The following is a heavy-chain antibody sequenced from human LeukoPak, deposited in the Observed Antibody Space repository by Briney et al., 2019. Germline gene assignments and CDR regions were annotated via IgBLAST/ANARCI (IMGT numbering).Heavy chain of an antibody. CDR3: AKETTMAQSYYYYGMDV. J-gene: IGHJ6*02. Sequence: GGSLRLSCAASGFTFDDYDMHWVRQAPGKGLEWVSLISGDGGRTYYADSVKGRLTISRDNSKNSLYLQMNGLRPEDTALYYCAKETTMAQSYYYYGMDVWGQGTTVTVSS. CDR1: GFTFDDYD. V-gene: IGHV3-43*02. CDR2: ISGDGGRT. D-gene: IGHD4/OR15-4a*01.